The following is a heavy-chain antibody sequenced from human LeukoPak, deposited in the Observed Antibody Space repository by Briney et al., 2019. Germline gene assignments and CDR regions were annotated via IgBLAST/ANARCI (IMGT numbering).Heavy chain of an antibody. V-gene: IGHV1-69*04. CDR3: ASDQENYYDSSGYYFGDY. CDR2: IIPIFGIA. J-gene: IGHJ4*02. CDR1: GGTFSSYA. Sequence: SVKVSCKASGGTFSSYAISWVRQAPGQGLEWMGRIIPIFGIANYAQKFQGGVTITADKSTSTAYMELSSLRSEDTAVYYCASDQENYYDSSGYYFGDYWGQGTLVTVSS. D-gene: IGHD3-22*01.